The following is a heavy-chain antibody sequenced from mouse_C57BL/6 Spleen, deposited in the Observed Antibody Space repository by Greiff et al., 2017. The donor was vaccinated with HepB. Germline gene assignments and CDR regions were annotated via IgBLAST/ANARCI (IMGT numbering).Heavy chain of an antibody. V-gene: IGHV1-82*01. D-gene: IGHD1-1*01. J-gene: IGHJ1*03. CDR1: GYAFSSSW. CDR2: IYPGDGDT. CDR3: ASYGSSYDWYFDV. Sequence: QVQLKESGPELVKPGASVKISCKASGYAFSSSWMNWVKQRPGKGLEWIGRIYPGDGDTNYNGKFKGKATLTADKSSSTAYMQLSSLTSEDSAVYFCASYGSSYDWYFDVWGTGTTVTVSS.